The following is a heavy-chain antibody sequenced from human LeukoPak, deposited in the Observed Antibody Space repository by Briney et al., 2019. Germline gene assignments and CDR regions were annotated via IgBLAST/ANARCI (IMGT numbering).Heavy chain of an antibody. CDR3: ARRHKGNWGSSWFDP. CDR1: GGSVSISSYY. J-gene: IGHJ5*02. Sequence: SETLSLTCTVSGGSVSISSYYWGWIRQPPGKGLEWIANIYYSGSTYYNPSLKNRVTISISTSKNQFSLNLTSVTAADTAVYYCARRHKGNWGSSWFDPWGSGTQVIVSS. D-gene: IGHD7-27*01. CDR2: IYYSGST. V-gene: IGHV4-39*01.